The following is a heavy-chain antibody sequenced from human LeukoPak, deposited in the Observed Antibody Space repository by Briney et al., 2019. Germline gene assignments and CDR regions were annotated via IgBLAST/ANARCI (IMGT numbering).Heavy chain of an antibody. V-gene: IGHV4-34*01. D-gene: IGHD6-19*01. CDR3: ARARSGWYGKYFQH. CDR2: INHSGST. CDR1: GGSFSGYY. J-gene: IGHJ1*01. Sequence: PSETLSLTCAVYGGSFSGYYWSWIRQPPGKGLEWIGEINHSGSTNYNPSLKSRVTISADTSKNQFSLKLSSVTAADTAVYYCARARSGWYGKYFQHWGQGTLVTVSS.